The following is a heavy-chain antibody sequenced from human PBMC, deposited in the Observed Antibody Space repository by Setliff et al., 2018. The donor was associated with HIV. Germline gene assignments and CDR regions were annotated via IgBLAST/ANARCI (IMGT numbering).Heavy chain of an antibody. J-gene: IGHJ5*02. CDR3: ARGGPLITMVRGVLRWFDP. CDR1: GYTFTSYY. CDR2: INPGGGST. Sequence: ASVKVSCKASGYTFTSYYMHWVRQAPGQGLEWMGIINPGGGSTSYAQKFQGRVTMTRDTSTSTVYMELSSLRSEDTAVYYCARGGPLITMVRGVLRWFDPWGQGTLVTVSS. V-gene: IGHV1-46*01. D-gene: IGHD3-10*01.